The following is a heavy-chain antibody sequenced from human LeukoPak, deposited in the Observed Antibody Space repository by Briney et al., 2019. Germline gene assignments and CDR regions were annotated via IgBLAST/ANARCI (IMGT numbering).Heavy chain of an antibody. Sequence: PGGSLRLSCAASGFTFSSYWMHWVRQAPGKGLVWVSRINSDGSSTSYADSVKGRFTISRDNAKNTLYLQMNSLRAEDTAVYYCARSPXXRXVEXXDYWXQGTLVTVSS. CDR1: GFTFSSYW. CDR2: INSDGSST. J-gene: IGHJ4*02. CDR3: ARSPXXRXVEXXDY. V-gene: IGHV3-74*01.